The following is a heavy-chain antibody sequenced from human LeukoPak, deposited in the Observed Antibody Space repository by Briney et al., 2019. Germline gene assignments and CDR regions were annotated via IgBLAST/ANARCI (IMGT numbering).Heavy chain of an antibody. J-gene: IGHJ6*03. CDR2: MNPNSGNT. D-gene: IGHD6-6*01. CDR3: ARADGSSSIDYYHLDV. V-gene: IGHV1-8*03. CDR1: GYTFTIYN. Sequence: ASVKVSCKASGYTFTIYNINWVRQATGQGLEWMGWMNPNSGNTGYAQKFQGRVTITRNTSISTAYMELSSLRSEDTAIYYCARADGSSSIDYYHLDVWGKGTTVTVSS.